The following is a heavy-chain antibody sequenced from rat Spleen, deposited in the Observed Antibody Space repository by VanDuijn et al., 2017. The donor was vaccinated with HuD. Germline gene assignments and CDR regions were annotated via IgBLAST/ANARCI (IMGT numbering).Heavy chain of an antibody. CDR1: GFTFNKYW. Sequence: EVQLVESGGGLVQPGRSLKLSCVASGFTFNKYWMSWIRQAPGEALEWGASITNSGGGLYYTDYVKGRFTISRDHAQNTLYLQMNILRSEDTATYYCTRADYYGIYYYGYWGQGVMVTVSS. V-gene: IGHV5-31*01. CDR3: TRADYYGIYYYGY. J-gene: IGHJ2*01. D-gene: IGHD1-12*02. CDR2: ITNSGGGL.